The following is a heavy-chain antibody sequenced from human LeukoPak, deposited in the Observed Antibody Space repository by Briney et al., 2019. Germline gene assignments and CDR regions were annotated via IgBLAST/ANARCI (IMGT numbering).Heavy chain of an antibody. CDR1: GFTFSDAW. V-gene: IGHV3-30*18. Sequence: GGSLRLSCAASGFTFSDAWMSWVRQAPGKGLEWVAVISYDGSNKYYADSVKGRFTISRDNSKNTLYLQMNSLRAEDTAVYYCAKSTVTTQLWYYYYGMDVWGQGTTVTVSS. CDR3: AKSTVTTQLWYYYYGMDV. D-gene: IGHD4-17*01. J-gene: IGHJ6*02. CDR2: ISYDGSNK.